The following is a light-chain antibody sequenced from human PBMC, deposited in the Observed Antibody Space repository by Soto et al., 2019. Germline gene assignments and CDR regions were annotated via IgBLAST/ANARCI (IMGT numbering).Light chain of an antibody. Sequence: QSVLTQPASVSGSPGQSITISCTGTSSDVGGYNYVSWYQQHPGKAPKLMIYEVSNRPSGVSNRFSGSKSGNTASLTISGLQAEDEADYYCSSYTSSSTLYVSGTGTKVTVL. CDR1: SSDVGGYNY. J-gene: IGLJ1*01. CDR3: SSYTSSSTLYV. CDR2: EVS. V-gene: IGLV2-14*01.